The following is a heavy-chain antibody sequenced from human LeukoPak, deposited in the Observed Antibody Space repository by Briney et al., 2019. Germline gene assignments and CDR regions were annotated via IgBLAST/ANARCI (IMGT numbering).Heavy chain of an antibody. J-gene: IGHJ3*02. CDR1: GFIFSSYS. D-gene: IGHD6-19*01. Sequence: GGSLRLSCAASGFIFSSYSMNWVREAPGKGLEWVSSISSSSSYIYYADSVKGRFTISRDNAKNSLYLQMNSLRAVDTAVYYCARDSWAKFAVAGNEVAFDIWGQGTMVTVSS. V-gene: IGHV3-21*01. CDR3: ARDSWAKFAVAGNEVAFDI. CDR2: ISSSSSYI.